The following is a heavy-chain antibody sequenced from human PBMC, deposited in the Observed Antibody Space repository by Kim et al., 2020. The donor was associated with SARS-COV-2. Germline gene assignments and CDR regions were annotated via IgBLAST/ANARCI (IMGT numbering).Heavy chain of an antibody. CDR3: ARPSSSWYDLTGAFDI. V-gene: IGHV4-39*01. Sequence: SETLSLTCTVSGGSISSSSYYWGWIRQPPGKGLEWIGSIYYSGSTYYNPSLKSRVTISVDTSKNQFSLKLSSVTAADTAVYYCARPSSSWYDLTGAFDIWGQGTMVTVSS. CDR1: GGSISSSSYY. CDR2: IYYSGST. D-gene: IGHD6-13*01. J-gene: IGHJ3*02.